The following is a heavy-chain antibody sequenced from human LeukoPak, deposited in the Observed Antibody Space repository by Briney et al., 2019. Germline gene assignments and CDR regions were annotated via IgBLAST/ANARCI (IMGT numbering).Heavy chain of an antibody. CDR2: INHSGST. CDR3: ARRNLKAAGNGREPNWFDP. CDR1: GGSFSGYD. V-gene: IGHV4-34*01. Sequence: SETLSLTCAVYGGSFSGYDWSWIRQPPGKGLEWIGKINHSGSTNYNPSLKSRVTISADTSKNQFSLKLSSVTAADTAVYYCARRNLKAAGNGREPNWFDPWGQGTRVTVSS. D-gene: IGHD6-13*01. J-gene: IGHJ5*02.